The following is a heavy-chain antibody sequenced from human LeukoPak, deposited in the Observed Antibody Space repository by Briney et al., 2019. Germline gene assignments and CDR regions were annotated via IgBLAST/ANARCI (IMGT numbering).Heavy chain of an antibody. CDR2: IIRDGSDT. CDR1: GFAFSSYY. V-gene: IGHV3-74*03. D-gene: IGHD2-21*01. CDR3: ATTGLLGDIP. J-gene: IGHJ5*02. Sequence: QTGGSLRLSCEASGFAFSSYYMYWVRQAPGRGLVWVSRIIRDGSDTKYADSVKGRFTISRDNAKKSVYLQMNSLRAEDTAVYYCATTGLLGDIPWGQGTLVTVSS.